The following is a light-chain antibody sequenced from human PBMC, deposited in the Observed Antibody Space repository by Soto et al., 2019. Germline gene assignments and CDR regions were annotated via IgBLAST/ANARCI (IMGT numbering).Light chain of an antibody. J-gene: IGKJ4*01. CDR1: QSVLFTSNNKNY. CDR3: QQYYTLPLT. V-gene: IGKV4-1*01. Sequence: DIVMTQSPDSLAVSLGERATINCEYSQSVLFTSNNKNYFAWYQQQPGQHPKRLLSWASAREAAVPQRCSGSGAGTLFTLSISGLQAEDVAVYYCQQYYTLPLTFGGGTKVDIK. CDR2: WAS.